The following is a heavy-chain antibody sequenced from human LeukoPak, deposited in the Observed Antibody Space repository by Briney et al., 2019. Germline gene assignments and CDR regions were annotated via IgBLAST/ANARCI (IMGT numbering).Heavy chain of an antibody. J-gene: IGHJ4*02. Sequence: GGSLRLSCAASGFTFSSYWMSWVRQAPGKGLEWVANIKQDGSEKYYVDSVKGRFTISRDSAKSSLYLQMNSLRAEDTAVYYCARVMAGINFDYWGQGTLVTVSS. CDR3: ARVMAGINFDY. D-gene: IGHD6-19*01. V-gene: IGHV3-7*01. CDR1: GFTFSSYW. CDR2: IKQDGSEK.